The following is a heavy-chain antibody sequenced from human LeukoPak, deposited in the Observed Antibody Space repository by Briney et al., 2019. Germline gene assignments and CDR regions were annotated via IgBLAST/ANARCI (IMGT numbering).Heavy chain of an antibody. Sequence: SETLSLTCTVSGGSISSGGYYWSWIRQPPGKGLEWIGYIYHSGSTYYNPSLKSRVTISVDRSKNQFSLKLSSVTAADTAVYYCARSGGSSWPHYYYYYMGVWGKGTTVTVSS. J-gene: IGHJ6*03. D-gene: IGHD6-13*01. V-gene: IGHV4-30-2*01. CDR2: IYHSGST. CDR1: GGSISSGGYY. CDR3: ARSGGSSWPHYYYYYMGV.